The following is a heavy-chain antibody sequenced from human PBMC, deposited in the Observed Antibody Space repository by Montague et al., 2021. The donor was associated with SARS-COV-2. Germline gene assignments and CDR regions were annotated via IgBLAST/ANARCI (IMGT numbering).Heavy chain of an antibody. CDR2: INSDGTRI. CDR1: GFLVSNYW. V-gene: IGHV3-74*01. CDR3: ARGGSAGLGY. D-gene: IGHD3-16*01. Sequence: SLSASGFLVSNYWMHWVRQAPGKGLVWVSHINSDGTRINYADSVKGRFTISRDSAKNTLYLQMNSLRVEDTAVYYCARGGSAGLGYWGQGTLVAVSS. J-gene: IGHJ4*02.